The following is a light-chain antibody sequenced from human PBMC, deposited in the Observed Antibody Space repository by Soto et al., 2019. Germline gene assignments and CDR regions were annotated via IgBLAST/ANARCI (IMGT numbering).Light chain of an antibody. V-gene: IGKV3-11*01. CDR2: NAS. Sequence: EIVLTQSPATLSLSPGERATLSCRASERVSSNLALYRQKPGQAPRLLIFNASNRATGIPARFSGSGSGTDFTLTISNLEHEDFAVYYCQQHSSCAVTFGGGTKVEIK. J-gene: IGKJ4*01. CDR3: QQHSSCAVT. CDR1: ERVSSN.